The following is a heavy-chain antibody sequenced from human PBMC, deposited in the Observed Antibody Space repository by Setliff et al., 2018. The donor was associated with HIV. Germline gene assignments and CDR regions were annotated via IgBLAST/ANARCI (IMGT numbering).Heavy chain of an antibody. CDR1: GFTLTSSW. Sequence: ETLSLSCAVSGFTLTSSWIHWVRQAPGKGLVWVSRFRGDDRTTNYADSVKGRFTFSSDNAKNTVYLQMDSLRAEDTAVYYCTKNLYSSRWSPLDYWGQGTLVTVSS. CDR2: FRGDDRTT. V-gene: IGHV3-74*01. D-gene: IGHD6-13*01. J-gene: IGHJ4*02. CDR3: TKNLYSSRWSPLDY.